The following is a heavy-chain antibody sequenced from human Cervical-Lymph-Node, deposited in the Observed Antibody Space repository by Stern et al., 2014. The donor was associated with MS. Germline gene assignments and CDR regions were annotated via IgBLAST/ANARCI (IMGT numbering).Heavy chain of an antibody. J-gene: IGHJ3*02. CDR1: EYTFTYFF. V-gene: IGHV1-46*03. CDR2: INPSGGFT. Sequence: QVQLQQSGAEVKKPGASVKVSCKASEYTFTYFFMHWVRQAPGQGLEWMGVINPSGGFTTYAQKFQGRVTMTRDTSTSTVYMELTSLTSEDTAVYYCASARNTAFDIWGQGTLVTVSS. CDR3: ASARNTAFDI.